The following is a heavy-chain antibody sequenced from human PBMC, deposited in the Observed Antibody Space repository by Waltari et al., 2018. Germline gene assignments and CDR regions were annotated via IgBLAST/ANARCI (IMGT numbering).Heavy chain of an antibody. CDR1: GGSISSSSYY. CDR2: IYYTWST. D-gene: IGHD6-13*01. J-gene: IGHJ5*02. Sequence: QLRLQESGPGLVKPSETLSLTCTVSGGSISSSSYYWGWIRQPPGKGLEWIGSIYYTWSTYSNPSLKSRVTISVYTSKNPFSLNLSSVTAADTAVYYCARDCSGSWYYWFDPWGQGTLVTVSS. V-gene: IGHV4-39*07. CDR3: ARDCSGSWYYWFDP.